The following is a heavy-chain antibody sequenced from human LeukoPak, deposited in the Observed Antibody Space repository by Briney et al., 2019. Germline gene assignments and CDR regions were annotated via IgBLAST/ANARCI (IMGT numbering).Heavy chain of an antibody. D-gene: IGHD6-19*01. Sequence: SETLSLTCTVSGASISSSDYYWGWIRQPPGKGLEWIGSLYSGGLTYYNPSLKGRVTISVDTSKNQFSLKVTSVTAADTAVYSRASGGYSSGWYGSFDIWGQWTVVTVSS. J-gene: IGHJ3*02. CDR3: ASGGYSSGWYGSFDI. CDR2: LYSGGLT. CDR1: GASISSSDYY. V-gene: IGHV4-39*01.